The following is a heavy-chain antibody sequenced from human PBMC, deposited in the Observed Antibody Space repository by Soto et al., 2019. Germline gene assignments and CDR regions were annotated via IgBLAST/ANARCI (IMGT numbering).Heavy chain of an antibody. CDR2: ISSDGNKS. CDR3: AKDGVGGAGQLWLVRFPDY. CDR1: GIIFKTYT. V-gene: IGHV3-30-3*01. J-gene: IGHJ4*02. Sequence: LRLSCVVDGIIFKTYTMHWVRQAPGKGLESVAVISSDGNKSYYADSVKGRFTISRDNSKNTLYLQMNSLRAEDTAIYYCAKDGVGGAGQLWLVRFPDYWGQGTQVTVSS. D-gene: IGHD6-19*01.